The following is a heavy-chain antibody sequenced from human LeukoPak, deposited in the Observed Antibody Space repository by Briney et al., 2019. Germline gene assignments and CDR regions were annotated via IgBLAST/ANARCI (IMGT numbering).Heavy chain of an antibody. CDR2: ISSSGSAI. V-gene: IGHV3-48*03. J-gene: IGHJ3*02. Sequence: QSGGSLRLSCAASGFTFSSYEMNWVRQAPGKGLEWISYISSSGSAIYYADSVRGRFAISRDNAKNSLSLHMNILRAEDTAGYYCARAKYSNNWNDAFDIWGPGTMVTVSS. D-gene: IGHD1-1*01. CDR1: GFTFSSYE. CDR3: ARAKYSNNWNDAFDI.